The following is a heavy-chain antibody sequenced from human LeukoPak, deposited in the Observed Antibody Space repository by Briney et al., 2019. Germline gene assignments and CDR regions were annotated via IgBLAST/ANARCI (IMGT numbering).Heavy chain of an antibody. CDR1: GFTFSSYA. CDR3: AKETADWPRNRMFDF. J-gene: IGHJ4*02. V-gene: IGHV3-23*01. Sequence: GSLRLSCAASGFTFSSYAMSWVRQAPGKGLEWVSGISRSAETTHYADSVKGRFTISRGNSRNSLFLQMSSLRAEDTALYYCAKETADWPRNRMFDFWGQGTPVTVSS. D-gene: IGHD1-14*01. CDR2: ISRSAETT.